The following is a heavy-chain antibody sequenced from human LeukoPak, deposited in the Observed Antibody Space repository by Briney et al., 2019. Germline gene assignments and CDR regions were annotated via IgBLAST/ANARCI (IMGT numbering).Heavy chain of an antibody. J-gene: IGHJ4*02. Sequence: SETLSLTCAVYGGSFSGYYWTWIRQPPGKGLEWIGEIDHSGSANYNPSLKSRVTISVDTSKNQFSLKLSSVTAADTAVYYCARAQQYYFDYWGQGTLVTVSS. CDR2: IDHSGSA. CDR3: ARAQQYYFDY. CDR1: GGSFSGYY. V-gene: IGHV4-34*01. D-gene: IGHD1/OR15-1a*01.